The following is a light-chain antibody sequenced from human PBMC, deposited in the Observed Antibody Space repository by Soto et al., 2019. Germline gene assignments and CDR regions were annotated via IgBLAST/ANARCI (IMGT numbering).Light chain of an antibody. CDR3: SSYTTSSTVV. V-gene: IGLV2-14*01. CDR2: EVS. CDR1: SSDVGPYNY. Sequence: QSVLTQPASVSGSPGQSITISCTGTSSDVGPYNYVSWYQQHPGKAPKVMIYEVSNRPSGVSNRFSGSKSGNTASLTISGLQAEDEADYYCSSYTTSSTVVFSGGTKLTVL. J-gene: IGLJ2*01.